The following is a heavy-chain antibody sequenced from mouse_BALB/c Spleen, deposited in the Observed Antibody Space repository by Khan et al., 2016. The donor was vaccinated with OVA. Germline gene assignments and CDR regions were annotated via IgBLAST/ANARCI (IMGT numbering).Heavy chain of an antibody. V-gene: IGHV2-6-5*01. CDR3: AKDPPYYALDY. Sequence: QMQLEESGPGLVAPSQSLSITCTVSGFSLTDYAVTWVRQPPGKGLEWLGVIWAGGSKSYNSPLKSSLRISKDNSKSQVFLKMNSLQTADTAVYYCAKDPPYYALDYWGQGTSVTVSS. J-gene: IGHJ4*01. CDR1: GFSLTDYA. CDR2: IWAGGSK.